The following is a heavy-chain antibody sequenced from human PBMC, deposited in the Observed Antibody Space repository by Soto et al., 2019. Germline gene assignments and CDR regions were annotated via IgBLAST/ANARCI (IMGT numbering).Heavy chain of an antibody. CDR3: AKDSFGESYYYGMDV. CDR1: GFTFSSYA. Sequence: PGGSLRLSCAASGFTFSSYAMSWVRQAPGKGLEWVSAISGSGGSTYYADSVKGRFTISRDNSKNTLYLQMNSLRAEDTAVYYCAKDSFGESYYYGMDVWGQGTTVTVSS. CDR2: ISGSGGST. J-gene: IGHJ6*02. V-gene: IGHV3-23*01. D-gene: IGHD3-10*01.